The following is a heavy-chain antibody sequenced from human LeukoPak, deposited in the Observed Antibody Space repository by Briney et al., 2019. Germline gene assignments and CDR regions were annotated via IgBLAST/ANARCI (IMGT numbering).Heavy chain of an antibody. J-gene: IGHJ4*02. CDR2: IYYSGSI. CDR1: GGSISSGGYY. Sequence: PSQTLSLTCTVSGGSISSGGYYWSWIRQHPGKGLEWIGTIYYSGSIYYNQSLRGRVALSVDTSKNQFSLKLTSVTAADTAVYYCGRLNTDWGFLFDSWGQGTLVTVSS. CDR3: GRLNTDWGFLFDS. V-gene: IGHV4-39*01. D-gene: IGHD7-27*01.